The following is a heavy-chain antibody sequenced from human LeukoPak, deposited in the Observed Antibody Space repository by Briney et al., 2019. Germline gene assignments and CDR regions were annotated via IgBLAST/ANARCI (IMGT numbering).Heavy chain of an antibody. Sequence: GGSLRLSCAASGFTFSSYAMHWVRQAPGKGLEWVAVISYDGSNKYYADSVKGRFTISRDNSKNTLYLQMNSLRAEDTAVYYCARVGAGYSSSHPHYYYGMDVWGQGTTVTVSS. V-gene: IGHV3-30-3*01. CDR3: ARVGAGYSSSHPHYYYGMDV. J-gene: IGHJ6*02. D-gene: IGHD6-13*01. CDR1: GFTFSSYA. CDR2: ISYDGSNK.